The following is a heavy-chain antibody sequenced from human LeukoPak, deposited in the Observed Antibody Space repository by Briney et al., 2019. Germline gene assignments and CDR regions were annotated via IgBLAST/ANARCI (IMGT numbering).Heavy chain of an antibody. J-gene: IGHJ4*02. CDR1: GDSISTYY. CDR2: IYYSETT. V-gene: IGHV4-59*08. Sequence: SETLSLTCTVSGDSISTYYWSWIRQPPGKGLEWIGYIYYSETTNYNTSLKSRVTISVDTSTNEASLTLSSVTAADTAVYYCARGPEVYFDYWGQGTLFTVSS. CDR3: ARGPEVYFDY.